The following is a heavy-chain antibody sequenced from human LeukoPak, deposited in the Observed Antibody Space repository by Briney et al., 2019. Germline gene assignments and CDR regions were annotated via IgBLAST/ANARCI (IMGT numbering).Heavy chain of an antibody. V-gene: IGHV3-21*01. Sequence: PGGSLRLSCAASGFTFSSYNMNWVRQAPGKGLEWVSSTTSSSSYIYYADSVKGRFTISRDNAKNSLYLQMNSLRAEDTAVYYCARDLKRMLYYMDVWGKGTTVTVSS. CDR1: GFTFSSYN. J-gene: IGHJ6*03. CDR2: TTSSSSYI. D-gene: IGHD2-8*01. CDR3: ARDLKRMLYYMDV.